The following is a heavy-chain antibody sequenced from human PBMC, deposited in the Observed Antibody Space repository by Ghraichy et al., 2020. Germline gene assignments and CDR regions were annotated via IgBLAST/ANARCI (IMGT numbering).Heavy chain of an antibody. Sequence: SETLSLTCTVSGYSISSGYFWGWIRQPPGKGLEWIANIFRSGGTFYNPSLKSRVTISVNTSENQISLQLSSVTAADTAVYFCARGRLIYYGSSGSYFDYRGQGTQVTVSS. J-gene: IGHJ4*02. CDR3: ARGRLIYYGSSGSYFDY. D-gene: IGHD6-19*01. V-gene: IGHV4-38-2*02. CDR2: IFRSGGT. CDR1: GYSISSGYF.